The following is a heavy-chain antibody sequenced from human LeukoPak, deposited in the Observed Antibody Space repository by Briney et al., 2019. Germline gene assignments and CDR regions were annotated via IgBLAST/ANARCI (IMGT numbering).Heavy chain of an antibody. CDR2: ISAYNGNT. J-gene: IGHJ6*02. CDR1: GYTFTSYG. Sequence: ASVKVSCKASGYTFTSYGISWVRQAPGQGLEWMGWISAYNGNTNYAQKLQGRVTMTTDISTSTAYMELRSLRSEDTAVYYCATGVVAVADYYYYGMDVWGQGTTVTVSS. CDR3: ATGVVAVADYYYYGMDV. V-gene: IGHV1-18*01. D-gene: IGHD6-19*01.